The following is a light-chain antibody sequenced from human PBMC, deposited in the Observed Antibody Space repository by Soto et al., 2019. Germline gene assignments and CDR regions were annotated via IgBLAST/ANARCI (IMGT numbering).Light chain of an antibody. CDR1: QGIISW. J-gene: IGKJ4*01. V-gene: IGKV1-12*01. CDR2: AAS. CDR3: QQYDNLLLT. Sequence: DIQMTQSPSSVSASVGDRVTITFRASQGIISWLAWYQQKPGKAPNLLIYAASSLHSGVPSRFSGSGSGTDFTFTISSLQPEDIATYYCQQYDNLLLTFGGGTKVDIK.